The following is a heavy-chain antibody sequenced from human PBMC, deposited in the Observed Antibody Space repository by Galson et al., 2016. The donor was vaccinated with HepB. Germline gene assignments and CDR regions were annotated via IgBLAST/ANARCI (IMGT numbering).Heavy chain of an antibody. Sequence: SLRLSCAASGFTFSSYAMSWVRQAPGKGLEWVSAIVGNGDKTYHADSVKGRFTISRDNSKITLYLQMNSLRAEDTAVYYCAKEKDNYCFYGFDYWGQGTLVTVSS. CDR1: GFTFSSYA. CDR2: IVGNGDKT. D-gene: IGHD3-10*01. V-gene: IGHV3-23*01. CDR3: AKEKDNYCFYGFDY. J-gene: IGHJ4*02.